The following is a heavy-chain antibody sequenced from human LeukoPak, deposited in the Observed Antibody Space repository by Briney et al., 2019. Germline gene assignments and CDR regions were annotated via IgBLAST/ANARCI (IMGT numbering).Heavy chain of an antibody. CDR2: MNPNSGNT. Sequence: RASVNVSCKASGYTFTSYDINWVRQAAGQGLEWMGWMNPNSGNTGYAQKFQGRVTITRNTSISTAYMKLSSLRSEDTAVYYCARVDRIVGATTLFYNFDYWGQGTLVTVSS. D-gene: IGHD1-26*01. CDR3: ARVDRIVGATTLFYNFDY. CDR1: GYTFTSYD. J-gene: IGHJ4*02. V-gene: IGHV1-8*03.